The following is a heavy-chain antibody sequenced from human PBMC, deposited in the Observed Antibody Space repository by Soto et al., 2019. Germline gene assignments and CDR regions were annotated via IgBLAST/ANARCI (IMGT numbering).Heavy chain of an antibody. CDR1: GFSFSSYE. J-gene: IGHJ3*01. D-gene: IGHD3-10*01. V-gene: IGHV3-48*03. CDR3: ARDRGGDVGQFLFPDGFDL. CDR2: IGGSGGTK. Sequence: PGGSLRLSXAASGFSFSSYEMNWVRQAPGKGLEWISYIGGSGGTKYSADSVKGRFIISRDNAQNSLYLQMNSLRVEDTAVYYCARDRGGDVGQFLFPDGFDLWGQGTMVTVSS.